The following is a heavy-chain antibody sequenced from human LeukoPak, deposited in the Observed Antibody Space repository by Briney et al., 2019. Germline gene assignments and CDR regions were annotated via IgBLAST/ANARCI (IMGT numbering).Heavy chain of an antibody. J-gene: IGHJ4*02. CDR3: ASWVSGGSYGRFDY. Sequence: SETLSLTCTVSGGSISSYYWSWIRQPPGKGLEWIGYIYYSGSTNYNPSLKSRVTISVDTSKNQFSLKLSSVTAADTAVYYCASWVSGGSYGRFDYWGQGTLVTVSS. V-gene: IGHV4-59*08. CDR1: GGSISSYY. CDR2: IYYSGST. D-gene: IGHD1-26*01.